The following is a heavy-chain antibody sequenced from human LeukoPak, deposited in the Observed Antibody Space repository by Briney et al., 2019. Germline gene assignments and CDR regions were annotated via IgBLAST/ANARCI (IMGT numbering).Heavy chain of an antibody. V-gene: IGHV4-59*12. CDR3: AREVVAAAGTVDY. J-gene: IGHJ4*02. CDR2: IYYTGST. CDR1: GGSISSFY. D-gene: IGHD6-13*01. Sequence: PSETLSLTCTVSGGSISSFYWSWIRQPPGRGLEWIGYIYYTGSTNYNSSLKSRVTISVDTSKNQFSLKLSSVTAADTAVYYCAREVVAAAGTVDYWGQGILVTVSS.